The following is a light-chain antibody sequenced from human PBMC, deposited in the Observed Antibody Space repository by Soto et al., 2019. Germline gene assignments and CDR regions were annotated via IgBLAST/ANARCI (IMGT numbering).Light chain of an antibody. Sequence: DFQMTQSPSSLSASVGDRVTVTCRASQSISNYLNWYQQKAGEAPKLLIYATSSLQSGVPSRFSGSGSGTDFTLTIYGLQPEDFATYYCQQSYSMPYTFGQGTKVDIK. CDR2: ATS. J-gene: IGKJ2*01. V-gene: IGKV1-39*01. CDR3: QQSYSMPYT. CDR1: QSISNY.